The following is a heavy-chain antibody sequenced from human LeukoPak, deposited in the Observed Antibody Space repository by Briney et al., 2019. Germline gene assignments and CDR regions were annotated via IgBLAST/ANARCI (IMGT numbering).Heavy chain of an antibody. J-gene: IGHJ4*02. CDR3: ARRVGGYSGSWFFDY. CDR2: IYYSGST. D-gene: IGHD1-26*01. V-gene: IGHV4-30-4*08. CDR1: GGSITSGDYF. Sequence: PSQTLSLTCTVSGGSITSGDYFWTWIRQPPGKGLEWIGYIYYSGSTYYNPSPKSRVTISVDTSKNQFSLKLSSVTAADTAVYYCARRVGGYSGSWFFDYWGQGTLVTVSS.